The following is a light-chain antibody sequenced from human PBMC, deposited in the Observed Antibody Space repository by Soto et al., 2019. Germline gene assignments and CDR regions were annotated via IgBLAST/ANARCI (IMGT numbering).Light chain of an antibody. CDR1: QSVSSN. V-gene: IGKV3-15*01. J-gene: IGKJ3*01. CDR3: HQYNNWPPAFT. CDR2: GAS. Sequence: EIVMTQSPATLSVSPGERATLSCRASQSVSSNLGWYQQKPGQAPRLLIYGASTRATGIPARFSGSGSGTECTLTISSLQSEDFAVYYCHQYNNWPPAFTFGPGTKVDIK.